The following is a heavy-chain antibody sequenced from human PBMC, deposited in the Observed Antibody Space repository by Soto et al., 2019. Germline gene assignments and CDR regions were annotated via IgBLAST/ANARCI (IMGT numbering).Heavy chain of an antibody. D-gene: IGHD4-17*01. Sequence: SETLSLTCAVSGVSISSYYWSWIRQPPGKGLEWIGYNYYSGTTNYNPSLKSRVTISVDTSMNQFSLRLKLSSVTAADTAVYYCARGSTGDFDYWGQGTPVTVSS. J-gene: IGHJ4*02. V-gene: IGHV4-59*01. CDR1: GVSISSYY. CDR2: NYYSGTT. CDR3: ARGSTGDFDY.